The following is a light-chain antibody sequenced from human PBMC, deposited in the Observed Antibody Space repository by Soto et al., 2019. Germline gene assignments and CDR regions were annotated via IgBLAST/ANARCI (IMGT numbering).Light chain of an antibody. CDR1: QSISRW. CDR3: QIHNSY. CDR2: GAS. Sequence: DIQVNQSPSTLSASVGDRVTITCRATQSISRWLAWYQQRPGKAPRLLISGASTLQRWVASRFCGSGFGTEFTFTTNSLQPDDVATDYCQIHNSYFGQGPKVYIK. J-gene: IGKJ1*01. V-gene: IGKV1-5*01.